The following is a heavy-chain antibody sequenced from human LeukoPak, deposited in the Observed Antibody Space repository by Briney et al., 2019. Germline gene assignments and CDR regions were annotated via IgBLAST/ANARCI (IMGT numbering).Heavy chain of an antibody. CDR2: IIPILGTA. V-gene: IGHV1-69*13. J-gene: IGHJ6*03. CDR1: GGTFSSYA. CDR3: ASCSTSCYRIYYYYYYMDV. Sequence: SVKVSCKASGGTFSSYAISWVRQAPGQGLEWMGGIIPILGTANYAQKFQGRVTITADESTSTAYMELSSLRSEDTAVYYCASCSTSCYRIYYYYYYMDVWGKGTTVTVSS. D-gene: IGHD2-2*01.